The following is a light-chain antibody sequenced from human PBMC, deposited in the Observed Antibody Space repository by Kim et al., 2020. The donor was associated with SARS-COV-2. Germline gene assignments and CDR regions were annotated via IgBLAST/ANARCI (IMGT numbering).Light chain of an antibody. CDR1: QSVRDN. Sequence: EIVMTQSPATLSVSPGERVILSCRASQSVRDNLAWYQQKPGQSPRLLIYAAYTRATGIPARFSGRGSGTEFSLTITSRQSEDFAVYYCQQYNKWPQTFGQGTKVDIK. V-gene: IGKV3-15*01. CDR3: QQYNKWPQT. CDR2: AAY. J-gene: IGKJ1*01.